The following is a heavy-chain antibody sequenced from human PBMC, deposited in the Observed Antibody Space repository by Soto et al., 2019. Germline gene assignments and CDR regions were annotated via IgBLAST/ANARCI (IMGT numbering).Heavy chain of an antibody. D-gene: IGHD2-2*01. CDR1: GYTFTSYG. CDR2: ISAYNGNT. J-gene: IGHJ4*02. CDR3: ARSVVVPAAMYYFDY. V-gene: IGHV1-18*01. Sequence: ASVKVSCKASGYTFTSYGISWVRQAPGQGLAWMGWISAYNGNTNYAQKLQGRVTMTTDASTSTAYMELRSLRSDDTAVYYCARSVVVPAAMYYFDYWGQGTLVTVSS.